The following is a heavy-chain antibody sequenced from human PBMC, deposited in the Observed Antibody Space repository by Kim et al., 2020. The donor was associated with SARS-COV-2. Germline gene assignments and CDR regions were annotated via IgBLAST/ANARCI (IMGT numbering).Heavy chain of an antibody. D-gene: IGHD3-22*01. J-gene: IGHJ6*03. CDR2: IIPIRGIA. Sequence: SVKVSCKASGGTFSSYAISWVRQAPGQGLEWMGRIIPIRGIANYAQKFQGRVTITADKSTSTAYMELSSLRSEDTAVYYCARDESSDSSGYYSYYYYYMGVWGTGTPVTVSS. CDR3: ARDESSDSSGYYSYYYYYMGV. V-gene: IGHV1-69*04. CDR1: GGTFSSYA.